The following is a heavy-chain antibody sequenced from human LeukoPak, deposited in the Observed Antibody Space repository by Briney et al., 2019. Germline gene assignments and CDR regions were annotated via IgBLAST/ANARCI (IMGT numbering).Heavy chain of an antibody. J-gene: IGHJ6*02. V-gene: IGHV3-30*18. CDR1: GFTFSSYG. CDR3: AKSLLAADTYYYYYGMDV. CDR2: ISYDGSNK. D-gene: IGHD6-13*01. Sequence: PGGSLRLSCAASGFTFSSYGMHGVRQAPGKGLEGVAVISYDGSNKYYADSVKGRFTISRDNSKNTLYLQMNSLRAEDTAVYYCAKSLLAADTYYYYYGMDVWGQGTTVTVSS.